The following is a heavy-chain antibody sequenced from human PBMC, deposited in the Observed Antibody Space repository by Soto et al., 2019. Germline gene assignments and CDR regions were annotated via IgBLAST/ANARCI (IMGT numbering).Heavy chain of an antibody. CDR2: IHHNGDT. Sequence: PSETLSLTCAVFGDSMNTNNWCSWFRHTPGKGLEWIGEIHHNGDTTYTPSLKSRVTMSLDKSKYHFSLSLTSVTAADTAVYYCARTRQSCTTSRCHDVYFDFWGRGTLVTVSS. CDR3: ARTRQSCTTSRCHDVYFDF. D-gene: IGHD2-8*01. CDR1: GDSMNTNNW. V-gene: IGHV4-4*02. J-gene: IGHJ4*02.